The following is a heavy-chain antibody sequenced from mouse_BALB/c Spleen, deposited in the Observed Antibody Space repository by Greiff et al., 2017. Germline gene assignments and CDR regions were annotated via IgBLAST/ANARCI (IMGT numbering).Heavy chain of an antibody. CDR1: GYTFTSYW. V-gene: IGHV1-5*01. CDR3: TYDYDRYAMDY. D-gene: IGHD2-4*01. J-gene: IGHJ4*01. Sequence: VQLQQSGAELVKPGASVKMSCKASGYTFTSYWMHWVKQRPGQGLEWIGAIYPGNSDTSYNQKFKGKAKLTAVTSTSTAYMELSSLTNEDSAVYYCTYDYDRYAMDYWGQGTSVTVAS. CDR2: IYPGNSDT.